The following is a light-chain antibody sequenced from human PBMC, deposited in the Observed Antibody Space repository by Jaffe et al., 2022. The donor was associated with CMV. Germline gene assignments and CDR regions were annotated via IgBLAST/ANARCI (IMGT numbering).Light chain of an antibody. V-gene: IGLV6-57*04. CDR2: EDD. CDR1: SGNIADNY. Sequence: NFMLTQPHSVSESPGKTVTISCTRSSGNIADNYVQWYQQRPGSAPTTVIFEDDHRPSGVPDRFSGSIDSSTNSASLTISGLKTEDEADYYCHSYDHSNHVVFGGGTKLTVL. J-gene: IGLJ2*01. CDR3: HSYDHSNHVV.